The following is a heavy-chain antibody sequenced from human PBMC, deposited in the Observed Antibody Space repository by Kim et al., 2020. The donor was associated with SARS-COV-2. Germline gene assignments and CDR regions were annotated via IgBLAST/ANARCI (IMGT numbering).Heavy chain of an antibody. V-gene: IGHV3-23*01. CDR2: VTGTGSKT. CDR1: GFTFSSYA. J-gene: IGHJ3*02. CDR3: ARQRGYDFDM. Sequence: GGSLRLSCAASGFTFSSYAMSWVRQAPGKGLEWVSSVTGTGSKTYYADSVRGRFTISRDNSKNALSVQMTSLRAEDTAFYYCARQRGYDFDMWGQGKMVT. D-gene: IGHD1-1*01.